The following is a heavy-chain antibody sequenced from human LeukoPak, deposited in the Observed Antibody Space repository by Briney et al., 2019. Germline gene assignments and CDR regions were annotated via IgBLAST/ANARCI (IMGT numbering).Heavy chain of an antibody. V-gene: IGHV3-74*01. J-gene: IGHJ4*02. CDR1: GFTFSSHW. CDR2: ISPDGTVR. Sequence: GGSLRLSCVVSGFTFSSHWMPWVRQAPGKGPVWVSRISPDGTVRGYADSVKGRFTISRDNAKNTLYLQMNNVRAEDTAVFYCVRDRSTFTLFDSWGQGTLVTVSS. CDR3: VRDRSTFTLFDS.